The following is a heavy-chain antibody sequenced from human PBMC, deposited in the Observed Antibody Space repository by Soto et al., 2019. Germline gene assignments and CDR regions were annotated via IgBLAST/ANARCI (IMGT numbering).Heavy chain of an antibody. V-gene: IGHV3-23*01. D-gene: IGHD1-26*01. Sequence: EVQLLESGGGLVQPGGSLRLSCAASGFTFSSYAMRWVRQAPGKGLEWVSAISGSGGRTYYADSVTGRFTISRGNSKNTLYLQMNSLRAEDTAVYYCARRRRGRYYDYWRQGTLVTVSS. CDR2: ISGSGGRT. CDR3: ARRRRGRYYDY. CDR1: GFTFSSYA. J-gene: IGHJ4*02.